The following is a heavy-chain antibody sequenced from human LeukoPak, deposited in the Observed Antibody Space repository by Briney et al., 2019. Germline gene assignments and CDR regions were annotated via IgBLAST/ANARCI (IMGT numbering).Heavy chain of an antibody. CDR1: GYTFTSYY. D-gene: IGHD5-24*01. CDR2: INPSGGST. J-gene: IGHJ4*02. V-gene: IGHV1-46*01. CDR3: AREPVEMSDVSFDY. Sequence: GATVTVSCKASGYTFTSYYMHWVRQAPAQGLEWIGIINPSGGSTSYEQKFQGRVTMTRDTFTSTVYMELSSLRCGDTAVYYCAREPVEMSDVSFDYWGQGTLVSVSS.